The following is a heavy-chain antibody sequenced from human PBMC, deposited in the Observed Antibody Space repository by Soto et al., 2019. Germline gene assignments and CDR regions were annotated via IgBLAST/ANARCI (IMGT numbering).Heavy chain of an antibody. CDR3: ATGGCSSTSCYHGVLNY. CDR1: GYTLTGLS. J-gene: IGHJ4*02. Sequence: ASVKVSCKVSGYTLTGLSMHWVRQAPGKGLEWMGGFDPEDGETIYAQKFQGRVTMTEDTSTDTAYMELSSLRSEDTAVYYCATGGCSSTSCYHGVLNYWGQGTLVTVSS. V-gene: IGHV1-24*01. D-gene: IGHD2-2*01. CDR2: FDPEDGET.